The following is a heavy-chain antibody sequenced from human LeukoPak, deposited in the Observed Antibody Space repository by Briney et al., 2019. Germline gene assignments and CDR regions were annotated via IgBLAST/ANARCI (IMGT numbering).Heavy chain of an antibody. J-gene: IGHJ1*01. Sequence: ASVNVSCKASGYTFTNNDIHWVRQATGQGLEWMGWISAYNGNTNYAQNLQGRVTMTTDASTSTVYMELRSLRSDDTAMYYCGRWRESSNWPPGYLQHWGQGTLVIVSS. CDR3: GRWRESSNWPPGYLQH. V-gene: IGHV1-18*01. CDR1: GYTFTNND. CDR2: ISAYNGNT. D-gene: IGHD4-11*01.